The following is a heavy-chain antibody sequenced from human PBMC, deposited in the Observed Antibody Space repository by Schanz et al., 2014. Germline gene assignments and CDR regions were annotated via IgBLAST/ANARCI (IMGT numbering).Heavy chain of an antibody. CDR3: AKVREWWPYYFDY. Sequence: APGQGLEWMGRIRPLVAEGHYAEKFKGRVTITADKSADTSYMELSSLTSEDTAVYYCAKVREWWPYYFDYWGQGTLVTVSS. V-gene: IGHV1-69*04. CDR2: IRPLVAEG. J-gene: IGHJ4*02. D-gene: IGHD2-15*01.